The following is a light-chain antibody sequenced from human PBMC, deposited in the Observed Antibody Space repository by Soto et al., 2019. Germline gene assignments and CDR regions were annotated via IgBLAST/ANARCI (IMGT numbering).Light chain of an antibody. Sequence: QSVLTQPPSVSGAPGQRVTISCTGSSSNIGAGYDVHWYQQLPGTAPKLLIYGNSNRPSGVPDRFFGSKSGTLASLAITGLQAEDEADYYCQSYDSSLSAVVFGGGTKLTVL. CDR2: GNS. CDR1: SSNIGAGYD. J-gene: IGLJ2*01. V-gene: IGLV1-40*01. CDR3: QSYDSSLSAVV.